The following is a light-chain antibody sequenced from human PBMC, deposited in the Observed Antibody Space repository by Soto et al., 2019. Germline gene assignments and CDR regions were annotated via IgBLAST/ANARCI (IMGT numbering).Light chain of an antibody. CDR1: QSVGSN. J-gene: IGKJ4*01. CDR3: QQYGSSPLT. V-gene: IGKV3-20*01. Sequence: EVVITQSPATLSVSPGEGVTLSCRASQSVGSNLAWYQQKSGQAPRLLIYRASSRATGIPDRFSGSGSGTDFTLTISRLEPEDFAVYYCQQYGSSPLTFGGGTKVDIK. CDR2: RAS.